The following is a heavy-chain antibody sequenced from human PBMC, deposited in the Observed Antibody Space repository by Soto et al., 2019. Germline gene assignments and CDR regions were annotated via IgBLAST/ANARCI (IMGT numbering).Heavy chain of an antibody. D-gene: IGHD2-15*01. J-gene: IGHJ3*02. CDR1: GGSISSYY. CDR3: ARQVVVAATKKVGAFHI. V-gene: IGHV4-59*01. Sequence: PSETLSLTCTVSGGSISSYYWSWIRQPPGKGLEWIGYIYYSGSTNYNPSLKSRVTISVDTSKNQFSLKLSSVTAADTAVYYCARQVVVAATKKVGAFHIWGQGTMVTVSS. CDR2: IYYSGST.